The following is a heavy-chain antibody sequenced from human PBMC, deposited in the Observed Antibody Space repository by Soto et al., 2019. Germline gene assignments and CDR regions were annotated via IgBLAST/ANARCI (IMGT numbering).Heavy chain of an antibody. J-gene: IGHJ4*02. CDR3: ARTHSGSYYSVFNY. CDR1: NFSISSGYY. CDR2: IYRSGTT. Sequence: SETLSLTCVVSNFSISSGYYWGWIRQSPGKGLEWIAGIYRSGTTSYNPSLKSRVTISVDPSKNQFSLMLTAVTAADTAVYYCARTHSGSYYSVFNYWGRGSLVTVSS. D-gene: IGHD1-26*01. V-gene: IGHV4-38-2*01.